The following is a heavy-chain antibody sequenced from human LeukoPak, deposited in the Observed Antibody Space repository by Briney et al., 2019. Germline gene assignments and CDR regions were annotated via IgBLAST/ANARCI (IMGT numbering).Heavy chain of an antibody. J-gene: IGHJ4*02. CDR2: ISYEGSNK. Sequence: GGSLRLSCAASGFTFSSYGMHWVRQAPGKGLEWVAVISYEGSNKYYADSVKGRFTISRDNSKNTLYLQMNSLRAEDTAVYYCAKVAKYYDFWSGYYFDYWGQGTLVTVSS. V-gene: IGHV3-30*18. CDR3: AKVAKYYDFWSGYYFDY. CDR1: GFTFSSYG. D-gene: IGHD3-3*01.